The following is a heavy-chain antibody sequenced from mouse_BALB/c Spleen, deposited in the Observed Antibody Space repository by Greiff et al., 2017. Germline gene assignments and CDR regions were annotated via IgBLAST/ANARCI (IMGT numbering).Heavy chain of an antibody. V-gene: IGHV1-82*01. J-gene: IGHJ2*01. CDR2: IYPGDGDT. D-gene: IGHD4-1*01. Sequence: QVQLQQSGPELVKPGASVKISCKASGYAFSSSWMNWVKQRPGQGLEWIGRIYPGDGDTNYNGKFKGKATLTADKSSSTAYMQLSSLTSVDSAVYFCARTGRGVYYFDYWGQGTTLTVSS. CDR3: ARTGRGVYYFDY. CDR1: GYAFSSSW.